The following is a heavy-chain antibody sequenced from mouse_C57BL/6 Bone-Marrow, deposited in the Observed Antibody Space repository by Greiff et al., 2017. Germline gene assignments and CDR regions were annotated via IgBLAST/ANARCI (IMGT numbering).Heavy chain of an antibody. D-gene: IGHD6-1*01. CDR2: IYPNNGGT. J-gene: IGHJ3*01. V-gene: IGHV1-26*01. CDR3: AREDAKFDF. Sequence: EVQLQQSGPELVKPGASVKISCKASGYTFTNYYMHWVKQSHGKSLEWIGAIYPNNGGTSYKQKFKGKATLTVDKSSRTAYMELRSLTSEDSAVYYCAREDAKFDFWCRGKVVTVSA. CDR1: GYTFTNYY.